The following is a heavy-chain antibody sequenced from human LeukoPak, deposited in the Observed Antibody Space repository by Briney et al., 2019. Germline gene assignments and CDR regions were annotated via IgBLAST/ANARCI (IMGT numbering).Heavy chain of an antibody. V-gene: IGHV3-74*01. CDR2: ISPDGSST. D-gene: IGHD2-21*02. CDR3: ATAWSY. CDR1: QFTFKNYW. Sequence: GGSLRLSCVASQFTFKNYWMHWVRQAPGRGLVWRSYISPDGSSTRYADSVRGRFTISRDNAKNTLYLQMNSLRAEDTAVYFCATAWSYWGQGNLVTVSS. J-gene: IGHJ4*02.